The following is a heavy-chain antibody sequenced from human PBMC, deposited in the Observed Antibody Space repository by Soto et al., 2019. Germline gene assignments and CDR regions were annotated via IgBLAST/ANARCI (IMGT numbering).Heavy chain of an antibody. J-gene: IGHJ4*02. CDR2: ISGSGGTT. Sequence: GGSLRLSCAASGFTFSSYAMSWVRQAPGKGLEWVSTISGSGGTTYYAGSVKGRFTISRDNSKNTLYLQMNSLRAEDTAVYYCLKARKWSDFEYWGQGTLVTVSS. CDR3: LKARKWSDFEY. D-gene: IGHD2-15*01. CDR1: GFTFSSYA. V-gene: IGHV3-23*01.